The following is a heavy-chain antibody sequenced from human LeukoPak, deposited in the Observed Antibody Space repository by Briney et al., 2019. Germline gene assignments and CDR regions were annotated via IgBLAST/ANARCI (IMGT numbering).Heavy chain of an antibody. CDR1: GYTFTSYD. Sequence: ASVKVSCKASGYTFTSYDINWVRQATGQGLEWMGWMNPNSGNTGYAQKFQGRVTMTRNTSISTAYMELSSLRSEDTAVYYCARVLRGTYYMDVWGKGTTVTVSS. CDR2: MNPNSGNT. V-gene: IGHV1-8*01. CDR3: ARVLRGTYYMDV. J-gene: IGHJ6*03.